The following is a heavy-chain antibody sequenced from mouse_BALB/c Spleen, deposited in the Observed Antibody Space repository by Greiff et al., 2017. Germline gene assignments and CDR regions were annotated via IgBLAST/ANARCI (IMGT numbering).Heavy chain of an antibody. Sequence: EVQLQESGGGLVQPGGSRKLSCAASGFTFSSFGMHWVRQAPEKGLEWVAYISSGSSTIYYADTVKGRFTISRDNPKNTLFLQMTSLRSEDTAMYYCAREGDYRYYYAMDYWGQGTSVTVSS. CDR3: AREGDYRYYYAMDY. CDR1: GFTFSSFG. CDR2: ISSGSSTI. J-gene: IGHJ4*01. V-gene: IGHV5-17*02. D-gene: IGHD2-14*01.